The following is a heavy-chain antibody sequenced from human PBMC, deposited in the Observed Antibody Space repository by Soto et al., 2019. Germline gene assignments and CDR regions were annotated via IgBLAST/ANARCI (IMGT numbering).Heavy chain of an antibody. CDR2: IFANDET. CDR1: GFSLSNARMG. J-gene: IGHJ4*02. D-gene: IGHD4-17*01. V-gene: IGHV2-26*01. CDR3: ARVHDYGYLRFDY. Sequence: QVTVKESGPVLVKPTETLTLTCTVSGFSLSNARMGVSWIRQPPGKALDWLAHIFANDETSYSTSLQSRLTISKATAKSQVFLTMTTMDPVDTATYYCARVHDYGYLRFDYWGQGTLVTVSS.